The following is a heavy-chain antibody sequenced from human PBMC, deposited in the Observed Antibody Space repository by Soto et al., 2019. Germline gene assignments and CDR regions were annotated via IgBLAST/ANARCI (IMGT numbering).Heavy chain of an antibody. Sequence: QVQLVQSGAEEKKPGASVKVSCKASGYTFTSYAMHWVRQAPGQRLEWMGWINAGNGNTKYSQKFQDRVTITSDTSASTAYMELSSLRSEDTAVYYCARSIVVVTALDYLGQGTLVNVSS. V-gene: IGHV1-3*05. D-gene: IGHD2-21*02. J-gene: IGHJ4*02. CDR1: GYTFTSYA. CDR3: ARSIVVVTALDY. CDR2: INAGNGNT.